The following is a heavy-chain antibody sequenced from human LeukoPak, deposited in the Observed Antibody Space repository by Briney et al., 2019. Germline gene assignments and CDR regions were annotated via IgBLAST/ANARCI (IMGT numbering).Heavy chain of an antibody. D-gene: IGHD3-16*01. V-gene: IGHV4-34*01. CDR2: INHSGST. Sequence: SETLSLTCAVYGGSFNGYQWSWIRQPPGKGLEWIGEINHSGSTNHNPSLKSRVTISVDTSKNQFSLKLSSVTAADTAVYYCVRESSVWVGPGIGRPLDVWGKGTAVTVSS. CDR1: GGSFNGYQ. J-gene: IGHJ6*04. CDR3: VRESSVWVGPGIGRPLDV.